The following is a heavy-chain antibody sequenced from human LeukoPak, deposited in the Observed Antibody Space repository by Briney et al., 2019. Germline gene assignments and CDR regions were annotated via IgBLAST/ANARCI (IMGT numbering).Heavy chain of an antibody. CDR1: GYTFTNYG. CDR2: ISTYNGNT. V-gene: IGHV1-18*01. D-gene: IGHD6-19*01. Sequence: ASVKVSCKASGYTFTNYGISWVRQAPGQGLEWMGWISTYNGNTNYAQKLQGRVTMTTDTSTSTAYMELRSLRFDDTAVYYCARERGGSKLTGLYGRDYYYMDVWGKGTTVTVSS. CDR3: ARERGGSKLTGLYGRDYYYMDV. J-gene: IGHJ6*03.